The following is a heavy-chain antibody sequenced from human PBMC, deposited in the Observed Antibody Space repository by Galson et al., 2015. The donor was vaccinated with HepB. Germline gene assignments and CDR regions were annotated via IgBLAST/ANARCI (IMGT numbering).Heavy chain of an antibody. CDR1: GYTFTSYG. V-gene: IGHV7-4-1*02. J-gene: IGHJ4*02. CDR3: ARDWGRAGAVAVGY. Sequence: SVKVSCKASGYTFTSYGISWVRQAPGQGLEWMGWINTNTGNPTYAQGFTGRFVFSLDTSVSTAYLQISSLKAEDTAVYYCARDWGRAGAVAVGYWGQGTLVTVSS. CDR2: INTNTGNP. D-gene: IGHD6-19*01.